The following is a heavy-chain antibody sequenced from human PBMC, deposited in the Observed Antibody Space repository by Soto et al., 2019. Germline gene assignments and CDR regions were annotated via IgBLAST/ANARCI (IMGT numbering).Heavy chain of an antibody. J-gene: IGHJ4*02. V-gene: IGHV3-33*01. CDR3: AGVAYYLDY. D-gene: IGHD5-12*01. CDR2: IWSDGSKQ. CDR1: GFTFSSYA. Sequence: QVQLVESGGGVVQPGKSLSLSCAASGFTFSSYAMHWVRQASGKGLEWVALIWSDGSKQDYADSVKGRFTISRDNSKSTIYLQMTSLIAEDTAVYYCAGVAYYLDYWGQGSLVTVSS.